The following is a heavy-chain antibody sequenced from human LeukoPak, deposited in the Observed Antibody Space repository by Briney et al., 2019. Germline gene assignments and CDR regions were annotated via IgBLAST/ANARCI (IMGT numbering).Heavy chain of an antibody. D-gene: IGHD6-13*01. V-gene: IGHV3-30*02. J-gene: IGHJ4*02. CDR2: IRYDGSNK. CDR1: GFTFSSYG. Sequence: GGSLRLSCAASGFTFSSYGMNWVRQAPGKGLEWVAFIRYDGSNKYYADSVKGRFTISRDNSKNTLYLQMNSLRAEDTAVYYCAKDKARGSQVGPRITAPGTFNYWGQGTLVTVSS. CDR3: AKDKARGSQVGPRITAPGTFNY.